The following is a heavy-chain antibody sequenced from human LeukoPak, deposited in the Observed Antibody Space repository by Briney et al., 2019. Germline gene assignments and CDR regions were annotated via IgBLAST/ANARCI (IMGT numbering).Heavy chain of an antibody. V-gene: IGHV3-7*01. CDR3: ARDTNYYFDY. CDR2: IMEDGSEK. J-gene: IGHJ4*02. Sequence: GGSLRLSCAASGFTFSRYGMSWVRQASGKGLEWVAIIMEDGSEKYYVDSVKGRFTVSRDNARNSLYLQLDSLRAEDTAVYYCARDTNYYFDYWGQGTLVTVSS. D-gene: IGHD1-1*01. CDR1: GFTFSRYG.